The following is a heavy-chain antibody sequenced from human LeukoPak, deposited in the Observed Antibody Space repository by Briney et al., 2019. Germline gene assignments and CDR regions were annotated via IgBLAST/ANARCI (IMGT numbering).Heavy chain of an antibody. Sequence: GGSLRLSCAASEFSFTNAWMSWVRQAPGKGLEWVGHIKSKTDGETTDYAAPVKGRFTISRDDSKNTLYPQMNSLKTEDTAVYYCTTRPWGFDYWGQGTLVTVSS. D-gene: IGHD3-16*01. J-gene: IGHJ4*02. CDR3: TTRPWGFDY. CDR1: EFSFTNAW. V-gene: IGHV3-15*01. CDR2: IKSKTDGETT.